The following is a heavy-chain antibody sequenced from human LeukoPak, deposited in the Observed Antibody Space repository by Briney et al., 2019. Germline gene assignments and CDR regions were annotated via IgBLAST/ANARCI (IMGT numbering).Heavy chain of an antibody. V-gene: IGHV4-59*01. CDR1: GXSISSYY. CDR3: ARGYCSSTSCYAGPIDY. D-gene: IGHD2-2*01. Sequence: SETLSLTCTVSGXSISSYYWSWIRQPPGKGLEWIGYIYYSGSTNYNPSLKSRVTISVDTSKNQFSLKLSSVTAADTAVYYCARGYCSSTSCYAGPIDYWGQGTLVTVSS. J-gene: IGHJ4*02. CDR2: IYYSGST.